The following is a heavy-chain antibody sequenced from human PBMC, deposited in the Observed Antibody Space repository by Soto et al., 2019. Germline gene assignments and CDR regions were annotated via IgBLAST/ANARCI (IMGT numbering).Heavy chain of an antibody. Sequence: AGGSLRLSCAASGFTFSSYAMSWVRQAPGKGLEWVSAISGSGGSTYYADSVKGRFTISRDNSKNTLYLQMNSLRAEDTAVYYCAKSPRGIAAAVYYYYYYMDVWGKGTTVTVSS. V-gene: IGHV3-23*01. D-gene: IGHD6-13*01. CDR2: ISGSGGST. CDR1: GFTFSSYA. CDR3: AKSPRGIAAAVYYYYYYMDV. J-gene: IGHJ6*03.